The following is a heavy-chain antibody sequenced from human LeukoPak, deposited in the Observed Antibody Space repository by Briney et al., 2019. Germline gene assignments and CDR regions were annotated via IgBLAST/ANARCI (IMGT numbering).Heavy chain of an antibody. CDR2: ISNTGGST. Sequence: GGSLRLSCAASGFSFNTYAMSWVRQAPGKGLEWVSAISNTGGSTYYADSVKGRFTISRDKSKNTLSLQMNSLRAEATAVYYCAQQVGYCSSGSCYFTYWGQGTLVTVSS. J-gene: IGHJ1*01. V-gene: IGHV3-23*01. D-gene: IGHD2-15*01. CDR3: AQQVGYCSSGSCYFTY. CDR1: GFSFNTYA.